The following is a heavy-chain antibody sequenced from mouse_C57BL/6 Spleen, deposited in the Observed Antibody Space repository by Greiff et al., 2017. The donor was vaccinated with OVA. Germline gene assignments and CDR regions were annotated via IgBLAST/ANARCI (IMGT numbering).Heavy chain of an antibody. CDR2: INPSSGYT. Sequence: QVQLQQSGAELARPGASVKMSCKASGYTFTSYTMHWVKQRPGQGLEWIGYINPSSGYTKYNQKFKDKATLTADKSSSTAYMQLSSLTSEDSAVYDCARESSGYGDFDYWGQGTTLTVSS. V-gene: IGHV1-4*01. J-gene: IGHJ2*01. D-gene: IGHD3-2*02. CDR1: GYTFTSYT. CDR3: ARESSGYGDFDY.